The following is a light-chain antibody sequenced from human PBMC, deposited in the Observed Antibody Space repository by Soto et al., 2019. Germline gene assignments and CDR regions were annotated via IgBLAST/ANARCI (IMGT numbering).Light chain of an antibody. Sequence: DIQMTQSPSSLSASVGDRVTITCRASQGISNYLAWYQQQPGKVPKLLIYVASTLQSGVPSRFSGSGSGTDFTLTISSLQPEDVATYYCQQYSNYWTFGQGTKVEIK. CDR1: QGISNY. CDR3: QQYSNYWT. V-gene: IGKV1-27*01. J-gene: IGKJ1*01. CDR2: VAS.